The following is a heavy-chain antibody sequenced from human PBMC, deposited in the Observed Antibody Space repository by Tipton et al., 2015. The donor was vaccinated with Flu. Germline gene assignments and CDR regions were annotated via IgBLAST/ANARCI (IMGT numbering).Heavy chain of an antibody. CDR3: ARVMVRGVIPDAFDI. CDR1: GGSFSGYY. CDR2: INHSGST. J-gene: IGHJ3*02. V-gene: IGHV4-34*01. D-gene: IGHD3-10*01. Sequence: TLSLTCAVYGGSFSGYYWSWIRQPPGKGLEWIGEINHSGSTNYNPSLKSRVTISVDTSKNQLSLKLSSVTAADTAVYYCARVMVRGVIPDAFDIWGQGTMVTVSS.